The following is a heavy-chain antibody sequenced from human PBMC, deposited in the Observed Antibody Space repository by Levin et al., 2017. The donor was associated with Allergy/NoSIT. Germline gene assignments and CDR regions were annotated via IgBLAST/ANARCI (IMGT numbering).Heavy chain of an antibody. D-gene: IGHD1-1*01. Sequence: GESLKISCKAVGYTFTYYNMHWLRQAPGQGPDWMGVINPKAGSTTYAQKFQGRLTMTSDTSTTTVYMQLSSLRSEDTAVYYCARWNLGAFDIWGQGTVVTVSS. CDR2: INPKAGST. CDR1: GYTFTYYN. CDR3: ARWNLGAFDI. V-gene: IGHV1-46*01. J-gene: IGHJ3*02.